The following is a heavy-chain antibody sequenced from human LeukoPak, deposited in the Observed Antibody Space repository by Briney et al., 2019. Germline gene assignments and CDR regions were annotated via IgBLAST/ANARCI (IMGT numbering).Heavy chain of an antibody. V-gene: IGHV6-1*01. D-gene: IGHD4-23*01. CDR2: TYYRSKWYN. Sequence: SQTLSLTCAISGDSVSSNSAAWNWIRQSPSRGLEWLGRTYYRSKWYNDYAVSVESQITINPDTSKNQFSLQLNSVTPEDTAVYYCAREFDYGGNSAYHFDYWGQGTLVTVSS. J-gene: IGHJ4*02. CDR3: AREFDYGGNSAYHFDY. CDR1: GDSVSSNSAA.